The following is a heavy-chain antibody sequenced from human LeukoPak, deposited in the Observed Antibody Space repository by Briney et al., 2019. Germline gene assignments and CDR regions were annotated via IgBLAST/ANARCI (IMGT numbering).Heavy chain of an antibody. CDR2: ISSSGSTI. Sequence: GGSLRLSCAASGFIFSDYYMSWIRQAPGKGLEWVSYISSSGSTIYYADSVKGRFTISRDNAKNSLYLQMNSLRAEDTAVYYCATAETYYGSGIPPRNYYYGMDVWGQGTTVTVSS. CDR3: ATAETYYGSGIPPRNYYYGMDV. V-gene: IGHV3-11*01. D-gene: IGHD3-10*01. J-gene: IGHJ6*02. CDR1: GFIFSDYY.